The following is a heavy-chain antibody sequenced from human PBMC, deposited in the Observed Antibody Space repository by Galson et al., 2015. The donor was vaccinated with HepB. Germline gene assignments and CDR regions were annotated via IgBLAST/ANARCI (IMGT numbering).Heavy chain of an antibody. J-gene: IGHJ4*01. CDR2: FYFTGRT. CDR1: GASISNRIDY. V-gene: IGHV4-39*01. D-gene: IGHD5-12*01. CDR3: ARQGEWLVFDS. Sequence: ESRSLTCTVPGASISNRIDYWGWLRQPPGMGLEWIASFYFTGRTHYNPSLKSRVTMSGDTSKKQFSLKLTSVTDADTAVYYCARQGEWLVFDSWGRGTLVVVSS.